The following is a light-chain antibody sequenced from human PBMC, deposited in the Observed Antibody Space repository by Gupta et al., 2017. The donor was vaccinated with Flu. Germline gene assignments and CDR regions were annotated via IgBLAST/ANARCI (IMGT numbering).Light chain of an antibody. CDR2: EDN. CDR1: SGSIASNF. Sequence: NFMLTQSHSVSESPVKTVTISCTRSSGSIASNFVQWFQQRPGSAPTTVIYEDNQRPSGVPDRFSGSIDYSSSSASPTISGLKTEDEADYYCQAFDTNNRVFGGGTKLTVL. J-gene: IGLJ2*01. CDR3: QAFDTNNRV. V-gene: IGLV6-57*03.